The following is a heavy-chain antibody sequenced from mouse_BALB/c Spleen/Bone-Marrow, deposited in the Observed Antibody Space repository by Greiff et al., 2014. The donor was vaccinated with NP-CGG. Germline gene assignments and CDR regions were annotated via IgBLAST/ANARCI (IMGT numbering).Heavy chain of an antibody. CDR1: GYSFTGYT. J-gene: IGHJ3*01. CDR3: ARDYYGSSYGFAY. V-gene: IGHV1-18*01. CDR2: INPYNGGT. Sequence: EVQLQQSXPELVKPGASMKISCKASGYSFTGYTMNWVKQSHGKSLEWIGLINPYNGGTSYNQKFKGKATLTVDKSSSTAYMELLSLTSEDSAVYYCARDYYGSSYGFAYWGQGTPVTVSA. D-gene: IGHD1-1*01.